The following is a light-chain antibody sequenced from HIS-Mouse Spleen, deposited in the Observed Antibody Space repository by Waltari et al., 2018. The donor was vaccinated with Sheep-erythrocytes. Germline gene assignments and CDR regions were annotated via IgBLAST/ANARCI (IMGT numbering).Light chain of an antibody. CDR3: SSYTSSSTWV. CDR1: SSDVVCYND. V-gene: IGLV2-14*03. CDR2: DVS. J-gene: IGLJ3*02. Sequence: QSALTQPASVSGSPGQSITISCTGTSSDVVCYNDVSWYQQHPGKAPKLMIYDVSNRPSGVSNRFSGSKSGNTASLTISGLQAEDEADYYCSSYTSSSTWVFGGGTKLTVL.